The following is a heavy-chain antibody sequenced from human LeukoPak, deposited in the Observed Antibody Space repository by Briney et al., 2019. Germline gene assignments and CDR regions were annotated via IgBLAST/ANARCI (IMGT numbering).Heavy chain of an antibody. V-gene: IGHV4-39*01. CDR2: IHYSGST. Sequence: SETLSLTCTVSGGSISSSSYYWGWIRQPPGKGPQWIGNIHYSGSTYYNPSLKSRVTISVDTSKNQFSLKLSSVTAADTAVYYCARLVAVAGARIYYYYFYMDVWGKGTTVTVSS. CDR3: ARLVAVAGARIYYYYFYMDV. CDR1: GGSISSSSYY. D-gene: IGHD6-19*01. J-gene: IGHJ6*03.